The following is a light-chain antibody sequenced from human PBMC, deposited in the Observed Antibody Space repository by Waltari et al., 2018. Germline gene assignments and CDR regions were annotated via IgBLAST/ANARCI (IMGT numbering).Light chain of an antibody. CDR1: SSDVGAYNF. Sequence: QSALTQPVSVSESPGQSITISCIGTSSDVGAYNFVSWYQQHPGKAPKLMIYEVSNRPSGVSSRFSASKSGNTASLTISGLQAEDEADYYCTSFTSRSTWVFGGGTKLTVL. CDR3: TSFTSRSTWV. V-gene: IGLV2-14*01. CDR2: EVS. J-gene: IGLJ3*02.